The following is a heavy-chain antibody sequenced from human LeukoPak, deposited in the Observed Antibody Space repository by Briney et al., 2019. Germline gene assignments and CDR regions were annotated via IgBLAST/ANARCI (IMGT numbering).Heavy chain of an antibody. J-gene: IGHJ3*02. Sequence: ASVKVSFKASGYTFTSYGISWVRQAPGQRLEWMGWINAGNGNTKYSQEFQGRVTITRDTSATTAYMELSSLRSEDMAVYYCARERGGAFDIWGQGTMVTVSS. CDR1: GYTFTSYG. CDR2: INAGNGNT. CDR3: ARERGGAFDI. V-gene: IGHV1-3*03. D-gene: IGHD3-10*01.